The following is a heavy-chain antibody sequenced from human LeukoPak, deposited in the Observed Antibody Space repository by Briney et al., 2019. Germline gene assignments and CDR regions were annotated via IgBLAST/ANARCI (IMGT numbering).Heavy chain of an antibody. J-gene: IGHJ3*02. V-gene: IGHV4-59*01. D-gene: IGHD6-19*01. CDR3: ARGQWLANDAFDI. CDR2: IYYSGST. CDR1: GGSINNYY. Sequence: PSETLSLTCSVSGGSINNYYWSWIRQPPRKGLEWIGFIYYSGSTNYNPSLKSRVTISVDTSKNQFSLKLSSVTAADTAVYYCARGQWLANDAFDIWGKGTMVTVSS.